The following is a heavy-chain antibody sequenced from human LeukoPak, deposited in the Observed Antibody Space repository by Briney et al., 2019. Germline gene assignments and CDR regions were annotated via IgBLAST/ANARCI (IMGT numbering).Heavy chain of an antibody. CDR3: TRDRSALDT. D-gene: IGHD5-18*01. Sequence: PSETLSLTCTVSGASISSYFWTWIRQSPGKGLEWIGYISNIGSTNYNPSLKSRVTISGDTSKNQFSLKLNSVTAADTAVYYCTRDRSALDTWGQGTMVTVSS. CDR1: GASISSYF. V-gene: IGHV4-59*01. CDR2: ISNIGST. J-gene: IGHJ3*01.